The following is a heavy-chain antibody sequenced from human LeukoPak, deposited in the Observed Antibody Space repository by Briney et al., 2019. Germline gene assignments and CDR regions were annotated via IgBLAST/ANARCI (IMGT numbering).Heavy chain of an antibody. V-gene: IGHV4-61*02. D-gene: IGHD6-13*01. CDR2: IYTSGST. CDR1: GGSISSGSYY. Sequence: PSQTLSLTCTVSGGSISSGSYYWSWIRQPAGKGLEWIGRIYTSGSTNYNPSLKGRVTISVDTSKNQFSLKLSSVTAADTAVYYCARETAGPFDYWGQGTLVTVSS. J-gene: IGHJ4*02. CDR3: ARETAGPFDY.